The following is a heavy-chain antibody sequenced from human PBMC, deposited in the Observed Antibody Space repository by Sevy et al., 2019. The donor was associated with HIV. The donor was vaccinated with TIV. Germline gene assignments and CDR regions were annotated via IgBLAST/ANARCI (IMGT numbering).Heavy chain of an antibody. J-gene: IGHJ3*02. CDR3: AKDRELRFLEWLVSFGAFDI. CDR2: IRYDGSNK. D-gene: IGHD3-3*01. V-gene: IGHV3-30*02. Sequence: GGSLRLSCAASGFTFSSYGMHWVRQAPGKGLEWVAFIRYDGSNKYYADSVKGRFTISRDNSKNTLYLQMNSLRAEDTAVYYCAKDRELRFLEWLVSFGAFDIWGQGTMVTVSS. CDR1: GFTFSSYG.